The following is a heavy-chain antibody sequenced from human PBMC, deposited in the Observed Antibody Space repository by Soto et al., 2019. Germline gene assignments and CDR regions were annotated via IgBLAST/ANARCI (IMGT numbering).Heavy chain of an antibody. J-gene: IGHJ5*02. CDR2: IHYTGNT. V-gene: IGHV4-59*01. Sequence: PSETLSLTCTVSGGSISDYYWNWIRQPPGKGLERIGFIHYTGNTNYNPSLKSRVAISVDTSKNQFSVKLTSVTAADTAVYYCARGTPYHRNDDWFDTWGQGTLVTVSS. CDR3: ARGTPYHRNDDWFDT. CDR1: GGSISDYY.